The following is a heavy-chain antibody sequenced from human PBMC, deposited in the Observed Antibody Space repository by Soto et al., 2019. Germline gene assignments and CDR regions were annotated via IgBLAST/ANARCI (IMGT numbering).Heavy chain of an antibody. CDR3: TRQHYAALDAFDI. D-gene: IGHD3-16*01. J-gene: IGHJ3*02. CDR2: IRSKANSFAT. Sequence: GSNRDCNAAAEVTISDPAMHWIRQKYGKGLEWVGRIRSKANSFATSYGASVKGRFTISRDDSKNTTFLQMNSLKTEDTALYYCTRQHYAALDAFDIWGLGTMVTVSS. CDR1: EVTISDPA. V-gene: IGHV3-73*01.